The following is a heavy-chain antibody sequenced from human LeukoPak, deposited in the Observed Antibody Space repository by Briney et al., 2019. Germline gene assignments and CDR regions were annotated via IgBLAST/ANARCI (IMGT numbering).Heavy chain of an antibody. Sequence: GGSLRLSCAVSGFTFSSHGMHWVRQAPGKGLEWVAVIWYDGSKKYHADSVKGRFTITRDNSKNTLYLQMNSPRAEDTAVYYCARDLLGYSYDAYYFDFWGQGTLVTVSS. J-gene: IGHJ4*02. V-gene: IGHV3-33*01. CDR3: ARDLLGYSYDAYYFDF. CDR1: GFTFSSHG. CDR2: IWYDGSKK. D-gene: IGHD5-18*01.